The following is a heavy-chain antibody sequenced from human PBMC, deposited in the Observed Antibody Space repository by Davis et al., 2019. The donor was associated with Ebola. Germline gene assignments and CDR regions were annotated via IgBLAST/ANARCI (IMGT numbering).Heavy chain of an antibody. CDR1: GYTFTSYD. D-gene: IGHD2-21*02. J-gene: IGHJ6*04. CDR3: ARVTYCGGDCSRYYYYGMDV. CDR2: ISAYNGNT. V-gene: IGHV1-18*01. Sequence: AASVKVSCKASGYTFTSYDISWVRQAPGQGLEWVGWISAYNGNTNYAQKLQGRVTMTTDTSTTTAYMELRSLRSDDTAVYYCARVTYCGGDCSRYYYYGMDVWGKGTTVTVSS.